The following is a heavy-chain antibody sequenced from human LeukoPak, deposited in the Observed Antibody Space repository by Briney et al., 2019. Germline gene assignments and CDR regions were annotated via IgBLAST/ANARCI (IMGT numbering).Heavy chain of an antibody. CDR3: ARDRSYGGEPDY. J-gene: IGHJ4*02. V-gene: IGHV1-18*01. D-gene: IGHD1-26*01. CDR1: GYTFTSYG. Sequence: ASVKVSCKASGYTFTSYGMSWVRQAPGQGLERMGWISAYNGNTNYAQKLQGRVTMTTDTSTSTAYMELRSLRSDDTAVYYCARDRSYGGEPDYWGQGTLVTVSS. CDR2: ISAYNGNT.